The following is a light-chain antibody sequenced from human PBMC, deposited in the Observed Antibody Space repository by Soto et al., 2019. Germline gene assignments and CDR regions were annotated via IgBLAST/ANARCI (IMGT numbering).Light chain of an antibody. V-gene: IGLV2-14*01. CDR3: TSFTTSSTGV. CDR1: SSDVGAYNH. CDR2: EVS. J-gene: IGLJ3*02. Sequence: QSALTQPASVSGSPGQSITISCTGTSSDVGAYNHVSWYQQHPGKAPKLMIYEVSSRPSGVSNRFSGSKSGNTASLTISGLQAEDEADYYCTSFTTSSTGVFGGGTKLTVL.